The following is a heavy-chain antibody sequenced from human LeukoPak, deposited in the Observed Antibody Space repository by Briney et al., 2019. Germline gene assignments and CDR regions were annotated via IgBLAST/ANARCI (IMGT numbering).Heavy chain of an antibody. Sequence: PGGSLRLSCAASGFTFNGYAMHWVRQAPGKGLEWVAVIWHDGNNKYYADSVKGRFTISRDNSKNTVYLQMNSLRAEDTAVYYSARDWMGSTRLAGDYWGQGTLVTVSS. CDR3: ARDWMGSTRLAGDY. J-gene: IGHJ4*02. V-gene: IGHV3-33*01. D-gene: IGHD2/OR15-2a*01. CDR1: GFTFNGYA. CDR2: IWHDGNNK.